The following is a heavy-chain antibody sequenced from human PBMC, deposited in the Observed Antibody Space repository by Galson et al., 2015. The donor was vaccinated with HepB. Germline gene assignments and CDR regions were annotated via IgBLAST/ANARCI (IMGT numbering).Heavy chain of an antibody. CDR1: GYTFTSYG. Sequence: SVKVSCKASGYTFTSYGISWVRQAPGQGLEWMGWISAYNGNTNYAQKLQGRVTMTTDTSTSTAYMELRSLRSDDTAVYYCARDRAWYYDSSGYWQYWGQGTLVTVSS. J-gene: IGHJ4*02. CDR3: ARDRAWYYDSSGYWQY. V-gene: IGHV1-18*01. CDR2: ISAYNGNT. D-gene: IGHD3-22*01.